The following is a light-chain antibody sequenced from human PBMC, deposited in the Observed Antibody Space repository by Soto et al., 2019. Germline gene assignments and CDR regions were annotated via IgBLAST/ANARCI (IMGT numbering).Light chain of an antibody. CDR1: QSVSSY. J-gene: IGKJ5*01. CDR3: QQRSNWPPIT. Sequence: EIVLTQSPATLSLSPVEISTLSCSASQSVSSYLALYQQKPGQAPRLLIYDASNRATGIPARFSGSGSGTDFTLTISSLEPEDFAVYYCQQRSNWPPITFGQGTRLEIK. CDR2: DAS. V-gene: IGKV3-11*01.